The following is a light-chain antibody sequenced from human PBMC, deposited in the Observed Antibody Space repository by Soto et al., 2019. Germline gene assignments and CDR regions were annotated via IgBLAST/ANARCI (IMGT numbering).Light chain of an antibody. J-gene: IGLJ2*01. CDR2: DVS. V-gene: IGLV2-14*01. CDR3: SSYTSSSIYVV. Sequence: QSALTQPASVSGSPGQSITISCTGTSSDVGGYNYVSWYQQHPGKAPKLMIYDVSNRPSGDSNRFSGSKSGNTASLTISGLQAEDEADYYCSSYTSSSIYVVFGGGTKVTVL. CDR1: SSDVGGYNY.